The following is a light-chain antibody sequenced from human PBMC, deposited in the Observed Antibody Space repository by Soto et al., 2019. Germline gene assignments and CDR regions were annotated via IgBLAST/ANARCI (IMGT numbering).Light chain of an antibody. V-gene: IGKV3-15*01. CDR2: DSS. CDR3: QQYNQWALT. J-gene: IGKJ4*01. CDR1: QSVSNN. Sequence: EIVMTQSPGTLSVSPGERATLYFSTSQSVSNNLAWYQQKPGQAPRLLIYDSSTRATGIPARFSGSGSGTEFTLTISSLQSQDFAVYYCQQYNQWALTFGGGTKVDIK.